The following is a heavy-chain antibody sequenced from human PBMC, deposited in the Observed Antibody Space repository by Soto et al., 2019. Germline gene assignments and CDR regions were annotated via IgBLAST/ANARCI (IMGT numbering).Heavy chain of an antibody. J-gene: IGHJ5*02. CDR1: GGSISSYY. CDR3: ARTTSLRFLA. D-gene: IGHD3-3*01. CDR2: IYYSGST. V-gene: IGHV4-59*12. Sequence: ASETLSLTCTVSGGSISSYYWSWIRQPPGKGLEWIGYIYYSGSTNYNPSLKSRVTISVDTSKNQFSLKLSSVTAADTAVYYCARTTSLRFLAWGQGTLVTVSS.